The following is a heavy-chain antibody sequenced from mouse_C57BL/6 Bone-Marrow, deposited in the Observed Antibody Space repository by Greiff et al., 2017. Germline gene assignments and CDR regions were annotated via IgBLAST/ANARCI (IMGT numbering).Heavy chain of an antibody. CDR3: ASYDYDGSWCAY. D-gene: IGHD2-4*01. Sequence: VQLQQSGAELARPGASVKMSCKASGYTFTSYTMHWVKQRPGQGLEWIGYINPSSGYTKYNQKFKDKATLTADKSSSTAYMQLSSLTSEDSAVYYCASYDYDGSWCAYWGQGTLVTVSA. V-gene: IGHV1-4*01. CDR1: GYTFTSYT. CDR2: INPSSGYT. J-gene: IGHJ3*01.